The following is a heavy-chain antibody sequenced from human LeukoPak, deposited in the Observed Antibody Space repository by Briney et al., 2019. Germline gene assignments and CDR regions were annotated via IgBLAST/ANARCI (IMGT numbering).Heavy chain of an antibody. V-gene: IGHV4-4*07. J-gene: IGHJ4*02. Sequence: SETLSLTCTVSGGSISTYYWSWIRQPAGKGLEWIGRIDTSGNTNYNPSLKSRVTMSADTSKNQFSLKLSSVTAADTAVYYCATYNWNDATGFDYWGQGTLVAV. CDR1: GGSISTYY. CDR3: ATYNWNDATGFDY. D-gene: IGHD1-1*01. CDR2: IDTSGNT.